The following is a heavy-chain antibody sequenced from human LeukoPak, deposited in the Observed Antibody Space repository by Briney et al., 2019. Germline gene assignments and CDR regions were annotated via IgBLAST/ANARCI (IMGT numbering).Heavy chain of an antibody. V-gene: IGHV3-48*01. Sequence: AGGSLRLSCAASGFTFSSYSMNWVRQAPGKGLEWVSYISSSSSTIYYADSLKGRFTISRDNAKNSLYLQMNSLRAEDTAVYYCARETDIVVVPAAIPDFTYYYYYMDVWGKGTTVTVSS. D-gene: IGHD2-2*02. CDR1: GFTFSSYS. J-gene: IGHJ6*03. CDR3: ARETDIVVVPAAIPDFTYYYYYMDV. CDR2: ISSSSSTI.